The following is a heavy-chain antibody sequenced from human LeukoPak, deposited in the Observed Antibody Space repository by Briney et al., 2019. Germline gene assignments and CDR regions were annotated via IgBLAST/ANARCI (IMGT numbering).Heavy chain of an antibody. Sequence: SETLSLTCTVSGGSISTTGYYWAWIRQPPGKGLQWIASIYYSGSTYYNSSLKSRVTISVDTSKNQFSLKVSSMTAADTAVYYCASDKGYSNNYFDYWGQGTLVTVSS. D-gene: IGHD6-13*01. CDR2: IYYSGST. J-gene: IGHJ4*02. CDR1: GGSISTTGYY. V-gene: IGHV4-39*02. CDR3: ASDKGYSNNYFDY.